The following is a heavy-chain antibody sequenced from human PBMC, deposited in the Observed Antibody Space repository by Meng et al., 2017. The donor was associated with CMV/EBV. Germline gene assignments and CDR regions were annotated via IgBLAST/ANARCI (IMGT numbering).Heavy chain of an antibody. D-gene: IGHD3-3*01. Sequence: LRLSCSASGFTFDNYAMHWVRQVPGKGLEWVAGINWSSSSMGYADSVSGRFTISRDNAKKSLYLQMNSLRVEDMALYFCAKDRGVFWSGYFDSWGQGTLVTVSS. V-gene: IGHV3-9*03. J-gene: IGHJ4*02. CDR1: GFTFDNYA. CDR3: AKDRGVFWSGYFDS. CDR2: INWSSSSM.